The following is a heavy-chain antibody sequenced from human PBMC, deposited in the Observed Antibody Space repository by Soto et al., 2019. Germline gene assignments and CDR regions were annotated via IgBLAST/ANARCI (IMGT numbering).Heavy chain of an antibody. Sequence: SETLSLTCTVSGGSISSGDYYWSWIRQPPGKGLEWIGYIYYSGSTYYNPSLKSRVTISVDTSKNQFSLKLSSVTAADTAVYYCARDYSPVGYSYGYGGNWFDPWGQGTLVTVAS. D-gene: IGHD5-18*01. J-gene: IGHJ5*02. V-gene: IGHV4-30-4*01. CDR3: ARDYSPVGYSYGYGGNWFDP. CDR2: IYYSGST. CDR1: GGSISSGDYY.